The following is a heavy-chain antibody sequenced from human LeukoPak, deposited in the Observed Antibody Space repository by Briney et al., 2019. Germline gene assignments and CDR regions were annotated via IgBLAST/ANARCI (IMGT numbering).Heavy chain of an antibody. CDR1: GFTFSSYA. J-gene: IGHJ5*02. Sequence: GGSLRLSCAASGFTFSSYAMHWVRQAPGKGLEWVAVISHDGSNKYYADSVKGRFTISRDNSKNTLYLQMNSLRAEDTAVYYCARGGLHCSSTSCLLNWFDPWGQGTLVTVSS. CDR3: ARGGLHCSSTSCLLNWFDP. D-gene: IGHD2-2*01. CDR2: ISHDGSNK. V-gene: IGHV3-30*04.